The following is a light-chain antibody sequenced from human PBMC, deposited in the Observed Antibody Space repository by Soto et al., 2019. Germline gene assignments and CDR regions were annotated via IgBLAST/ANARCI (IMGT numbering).Light chain of an antibody. CDR3: LQHNSYSWS. CDR2: DAS. J-gene: IGKJ1*01. Sequence: DIQMTQSPSPLSSSVGDMVTISCRASQSISSYLNWYQQKPGKAPNLLIYDASSLESGVPSRFSGSGSGTEFTLTISSLQPDDFATYYCLQHNSYSWSFGQGTKVDIK. CDR1: QSISSY. V-gene: IGKV1-5*01.